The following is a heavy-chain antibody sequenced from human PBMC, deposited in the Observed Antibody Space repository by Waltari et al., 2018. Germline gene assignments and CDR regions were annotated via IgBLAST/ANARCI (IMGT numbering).Heavy chain of an antibody. V-gene: IGHV4-4*07. J-gene: IGHJ3*02. D-gene: IGHD3-22*01. CDR3: ARDRITMIVVASLDAFDI. CDR1: GGSISSYY. Sequence: QVQLQESGPGLVKPSETLSLTCPVSGGSISSYYWSWIRQPAGTGLEWIGRIYTSGGTNYNPSRKRRVTMSVDTSKNQFARKLSSVTAVDTAVYYCARDRITMIVVASLDAFDIWGQGTMVTVSS. CDR2: IYTSGGT.